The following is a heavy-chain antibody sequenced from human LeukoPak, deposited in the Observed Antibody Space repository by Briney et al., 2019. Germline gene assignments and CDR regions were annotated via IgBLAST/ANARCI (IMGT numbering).Heavy chain of an antibody. CDR3: AKVSNYDSHYYMDV. CDR2: ISGSGGTT. J-gene: IGHJ6*03. V-gene: IGHV3-23*01. D-gene: IGHD3-22*01. CDR1: GVTFSSYA. Sequence: PWGSLRLSCEVSGVTFSSYAMTWVRQAPGKGLEWVSAISGSGGTTYYSDSEKGQFTISRDSSKNTLYLQMNSLRAEDTAVYYCAKVSNYDSHYYMDVWGKGTTVTVSS.